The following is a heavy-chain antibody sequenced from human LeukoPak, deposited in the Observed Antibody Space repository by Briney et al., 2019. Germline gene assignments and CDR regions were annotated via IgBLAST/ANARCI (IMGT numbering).Heavy chain of an antibody. Sequence: SETLSLTCTVSGGSISSYYWSWIRQPPGKGLEWIGYIYYSGSTYYNPSLKSRVTISVDTSKNQFSLKLSSVTAADTAVYYCARGSWSGPRGYMDVWGKGTTVTVSS. J-gene: IGHJ6*03. V-gene: IGHV4-59*06. D-gene: IGHD3-16*01. CDR1: GGSISSYY. CDR2: IYYSGST. CDR3: ARGSWSGPRGYMDV.